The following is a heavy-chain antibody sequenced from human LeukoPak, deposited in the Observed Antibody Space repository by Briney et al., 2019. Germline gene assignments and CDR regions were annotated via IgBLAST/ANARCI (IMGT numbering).Heavy chain of an antibody. D-gene: IGHD5-12*01. V-gene: IGHV4-61*02. CDR2: IYTSGST. CDR1: GGSIRSGSYY. CDR3: ARVSPYEGNWFDP. J-gene: IGHJ5*02. Sequence: SQTLSLTCTVSGGSIRSGSYYWSWIRQPAGKGLEWIGRIYTSGSTNYNPSLKSRVTMSVDTSKNQFSLKLTSVTAADTAVYYCARVSPYEGNWFDPWGQGALVTVSS.